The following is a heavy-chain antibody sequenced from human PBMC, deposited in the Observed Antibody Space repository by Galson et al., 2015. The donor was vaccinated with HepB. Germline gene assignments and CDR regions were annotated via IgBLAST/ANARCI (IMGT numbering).Heavy chain of an antibody. CDR3: ARSYCSGGSCFYWYFDL. J-gene: IGHJ2*01. Sequence: SLRLSCAASGFTFSSYSMNWVRQAPGKGLEWVSYISSCSSTIYYADSVKGRFTISRDNAKNSLYLQMNSLRDEDTAVYYCARSYCSGGSCFYWYFDLWGRGTLVTVSS. D-gene: IGHD2-15*01. CDR1: GFTFSSYS. V-gene: IGHV3-48*02. CDR2: ISSCSSTI.